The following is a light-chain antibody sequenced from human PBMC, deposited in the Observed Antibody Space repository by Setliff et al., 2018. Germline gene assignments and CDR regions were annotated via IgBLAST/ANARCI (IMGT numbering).Light chain of an antibody. J-gene: IGLJ1*01. V-gene: IGLV2-14*01. CDR2: EVI. CDR3: LSYTNSDTVV. CDR1: SSDIGGYKY. Sequence: QSALAQPASVSGSPGQSITISCTGTSSDIGGYKYVSWCQQHPGKAPKLMIYEVIKRPSGVSNRFSGSKSGNTASLTISGLQAEDEADYYCLSYTNSDTVVFGTGTKGTV.